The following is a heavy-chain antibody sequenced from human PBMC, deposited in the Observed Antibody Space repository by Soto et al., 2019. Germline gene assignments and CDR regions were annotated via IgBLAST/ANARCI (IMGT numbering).Heavy chain of an antibody. D-gene: IGHD5-12*01. V-gene: IGHV4-30-4*01. CDR2: MYYSGST. Sequence: QVQLQESGPGLVKPSQTLSLTCTVSGGSISSGDYYWSWIRQPPGKGLEWIGYMYYSGSTYYNPSIKSRVTISVDTSKNQFSLKLSSVTAADTAVYYGARWLGYGPHFDYWGQGTLVTVSS. CDR3: ARWLGYGPHFDY. J-gene: IGHJ4*02. CDR1: GGSISSGDYY.